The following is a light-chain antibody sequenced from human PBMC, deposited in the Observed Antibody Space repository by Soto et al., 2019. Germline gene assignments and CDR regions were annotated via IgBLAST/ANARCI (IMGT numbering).Light chain of an antibody. CDR1: QGISNF. V-gene: IGKV1-9*01. CDR3: RQHDSYPIT. CDR2: AAS. J-gene: IGKJ5*01. Sequence: DIQLTQSPFFLSASVGDRVSITCRASQGISNFLVWYQQKPGGAPKSLIYAASTLQSGVPSRFSGSGSGTEFTLTISSLQPEDSATYYCRQHDSYPITFGQGRRLEIK.